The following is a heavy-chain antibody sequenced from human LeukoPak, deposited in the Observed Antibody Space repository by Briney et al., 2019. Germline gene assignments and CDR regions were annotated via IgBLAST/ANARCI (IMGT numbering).Heavy chain of an antibody. Sequence: ASVKVSCKASGYTFTSYGISWVRQAPGQGLEWMGWISAYNGNTNYAQKLQGRVTMTTDTSTSTAYMELRSRRSDDTAGYYCARVLITGTDVDYLWGQGTLVTVSS. CDR3: ARVLITGTDVDYL. V-gene: IGHV1-18*01. CDR1: GYTFTSYG. J-gene: IGHJ4*02. CDR2: ISAYNGNT. D-gene: IGHD1-7*01.